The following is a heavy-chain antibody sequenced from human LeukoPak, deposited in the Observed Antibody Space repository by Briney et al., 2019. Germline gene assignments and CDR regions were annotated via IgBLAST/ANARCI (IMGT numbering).Heavy chain of an antibody. CDR3: ASGPIGGNYDILTGYLTGVGPSSMDV. D-gene: IGHD3-9*01. Sequence: KSSGTLSLTCTVSGYSISSGYYWGWIRQPPGKGLEWIATIFHGGSTYYNPALKSRVTISVDTSKNQFSLKLSSVTAAVTAVYYCASGPIGGNYDILTGYLTGVGPSSMDVWGKGTTVTVSS. CDR2: IFHGGST. V-gene: IGHV4-38-2*02. J-gene: IGHJ6*03. CDR1: GYSISSGYY.